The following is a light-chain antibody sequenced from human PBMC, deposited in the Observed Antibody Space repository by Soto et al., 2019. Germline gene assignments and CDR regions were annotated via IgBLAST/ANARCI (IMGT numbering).Light chain of an antibody. CDR3: QQRSTWPFT. CDR1: QSISSY. CDR2: DAS. Sequence: EIVLTQSPATLSLSPGERATLSCRARQSISSYLAWYQQKPDQAPRLLIYDASNRATGIPARFSGSGSGTDFTLTISSLEPEDFAAYYCQQRSTWPFTFGPGTKVDIK. J-gene: IGKJ3*01. V-gene: IGKV3-11*01.